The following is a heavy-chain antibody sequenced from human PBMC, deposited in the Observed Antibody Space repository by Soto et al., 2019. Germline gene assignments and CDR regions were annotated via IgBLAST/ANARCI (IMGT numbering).Heavy chain of an antibody. CDR3: ARLEGGTGDAFDI. CDR1: GDTFTSCA. CDR2: INASNGNT. J-gene: IGHJ3*02. V-gene: IGHV1-3*01. D-gene: IGHD2-15*01. Sequence: ASVKVSCKASGDTFTSCAMHWVRQAPGQRLEWMGWINASNGNTKYSQKFQGRVTITRDTSASTAYMELSSLRSEDTAVYYCARLEGGTGDAFDIWGQGTMVTVSS.